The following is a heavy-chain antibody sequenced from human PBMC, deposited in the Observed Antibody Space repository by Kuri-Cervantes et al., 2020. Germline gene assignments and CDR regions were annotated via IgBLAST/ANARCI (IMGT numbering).Heavy chain of an antibody. J-gene: IGHJ6*03. Sequence: ADSVKGRFTIAKDNAKSSLCLQMNSLRAEDTAVYHCASCPYGDYLYYYYYYMDVWGKGTTVTVSS. V-gene: IGHV3-21*03. CDR3: ASCPYGDYLYYYYYYMDV. D-gene: IGHD4-17*01.